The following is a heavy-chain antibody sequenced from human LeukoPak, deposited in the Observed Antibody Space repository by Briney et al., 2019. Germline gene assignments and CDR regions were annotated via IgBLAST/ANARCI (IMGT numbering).Heavy chain of an antibody. CDR1: GFTFSSYA. J-gene: IGHJ4*02. CDR3: AKWSHYYDSSGYTKAQDY. CDR2: ISGSGGST. D-gene: IGHD3-22*01. V-gene: IGHV3-23*01. Sequence: GGSLRLSCAASGFTFSSYAMSWVRQAPGKGLEWVSAISGSGGSTYYADSVKGRFTISRDNSKNTLYLQMNSLRAEDTAVYYCAKWSHYYDSSGYTKAQDYWGQGTLVTVSS.